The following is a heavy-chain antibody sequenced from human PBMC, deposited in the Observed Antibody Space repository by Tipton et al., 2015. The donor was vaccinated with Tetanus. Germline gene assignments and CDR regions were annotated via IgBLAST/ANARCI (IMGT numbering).Heavy chain of an antibody. V-gene: IGHV4-61*08. CDR2: TYYSGST. CDR1: GGSVRGGDYS. CDR3: ARDERYGDYAY. Sequence: TLSLTCTVSGGSVRGGDYSWNWIRQPPGKGLEWIGYTYYSGSTGYNPSLKSRVTISIDSSKNQFSLKLTSVTAADTAVYYCARDERYGDYAYWGQGALVTVSS. J-gene: IGHJ4*02. D-gene: IGHD4-17*01.